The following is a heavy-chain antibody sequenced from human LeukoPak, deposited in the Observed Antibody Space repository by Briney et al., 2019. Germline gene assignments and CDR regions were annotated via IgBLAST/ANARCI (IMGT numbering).Heavy chain of an antibody. V-gene: IGHV1-69*13. CDR1: GYTFTGYY. J-gene: IGHJ3*02. Sequence: GASVKVFCKASGYTFTGYYMHWVRQAPGQGLEWMGGIIPIFGTANYAQKFQGRVTITADESTSTAYMELSSLRSEDTAVYYCASPGLGPGDDGRAFDIWGQGTMVTVSS. CDR2: IIPIFGTA. CDR3: ASPGLGPGDDGRAFDI. D-gene: IGHD3-10*01.